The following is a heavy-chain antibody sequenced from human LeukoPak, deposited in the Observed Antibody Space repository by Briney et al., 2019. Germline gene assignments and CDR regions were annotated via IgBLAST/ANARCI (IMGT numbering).Heavy chain of an antibody. CDR2: TNPNSGGT. CDR3: AGGVAYCSSTSCYSGY. D-gene: IGHD2-2*02. J-gene: IGHJ4*02. Sequence: ASVKVSCKASGYTFTGYYMHWVRQAPGQGLEWMGWTNPNSGGTNYAQKFQGRVTMTRDTSISTAYMELSRLRSDDTAVYYCAGGVAYCSSTSCYSGYWGQGTLVTVSP. CDR1: GYTFTGYY. V-gene: IGHV1-2*02.